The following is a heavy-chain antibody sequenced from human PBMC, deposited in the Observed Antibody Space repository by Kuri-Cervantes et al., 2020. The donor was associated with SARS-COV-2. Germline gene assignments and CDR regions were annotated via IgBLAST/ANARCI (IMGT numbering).Heavy chain of an antibody. D-gene: IGHD1-26*01. V-gene: IGHV4-38-2*02. J-gene: IGHJ4*02. CDR2: IYHSGST. CDR3: ARGELLLGFDY. Sequence: WVRQTPGKGLEWIGSIYHSGSTYYNPSLKSRVTISVDTSKNQFSLKLSSVTAADTAVYYCARGELLLGFDYWGQGTLVTVSS.